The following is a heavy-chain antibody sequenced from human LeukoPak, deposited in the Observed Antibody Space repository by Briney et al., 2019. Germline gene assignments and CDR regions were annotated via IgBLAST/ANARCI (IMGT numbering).Heavy chain of an antibody. D-gene: IGHD6-13*01. CDR3: ARDALLAAAAPDAFDI. CDR1: GYTFTGYY. J-gene: IGHJ3*02. Sequence: ASVKVSCXASGYTFTGYYMHWVRQAPGQGLEWMGWINPNSGGTNYAQKFQGRVTMTRDTSISTAYMELSRLRSDDTAVYYCARDALLAAAAPDAFDIWGPGTMVTVSS. CDR2: INPNSGGT. V-gene: IGHV1-2*02.